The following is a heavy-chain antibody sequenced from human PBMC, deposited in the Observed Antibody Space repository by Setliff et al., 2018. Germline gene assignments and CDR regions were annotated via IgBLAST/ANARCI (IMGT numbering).Heavy chain of an antibody. CDR2: ISGRGGST. CDR3: ASTQRGTSSEC. V-gene: IGHV3-23*01. Sequence: GGSLRLSCAASGFTFISYAMSWVRQAPGKGLEWVSSISGRGGSTYYVDSVKGRFTISRDNAKNLLYLQMNSLRAEDTAVYYCASTQRGTSSECWGQGTLVTVSS. J-gene: IGHJ4*02. CDR1: GFTFISYA. D-gene: IGHD6-6*01.